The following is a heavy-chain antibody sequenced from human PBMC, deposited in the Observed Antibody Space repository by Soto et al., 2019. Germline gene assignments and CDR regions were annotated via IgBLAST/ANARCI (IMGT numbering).Heavy chain of an antibody. CDR2: IYYSGST. CDR1: GGSISSSSYY. V-gene: IGHV4-39*01. J-gene: IGHJ5*02. CDR3: AGQTFTIAAASYGRSNWFDP. Sequence: SETLSLTCTVSGGSISSSSYYWGWIRQPPGKGLEWIGSIYYSGSTYYNPSLKSRVTISVDTSKNQFSLKLSSVTAADTAVYYCAGQTFTIAAASYGRSNWFDPWGPGTLVTVSS. D-gene: IGHD6-25*01.